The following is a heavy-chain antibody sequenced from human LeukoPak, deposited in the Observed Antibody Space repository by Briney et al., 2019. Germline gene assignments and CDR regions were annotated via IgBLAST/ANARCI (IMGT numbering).Heavy chain of an antibody. V-gene: IGHV1-8*03. J-gene: IGHJ6*03. CDR3: ARGGTYYDFWSGYYTGSVYYYYMDV. CDR1: GYTFTSYD. CDR2: MNPNSGNT. D-gene: IGHD3-3*01. Sequence: ASVKVSCKASGYTFTSYDINWVRQATGQGLEWMGWMNPNSGNTGYAQKFQGRVTITRNTSISTAYMELSSLRSEDTAVYYCARGGTYYDFWSGYYTGSVYYYYMDVWGKGTSVTVSS.